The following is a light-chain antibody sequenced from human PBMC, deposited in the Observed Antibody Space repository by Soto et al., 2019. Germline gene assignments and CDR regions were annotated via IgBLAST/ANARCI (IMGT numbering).Light chain of an antibody. CDR2: DVS. J-gene: IGLJ1*01. V-gene: IGLV2-14*01. Sequence: QSVLTQPVSVSGSPGQSITMSCTGTISDVGAYNYVYWYRQHPGKAPKLIIYDVSNRPSGVSNRFSGSKSGNTASLIISGLQAEDEADYYCTSYTSSSGYVFGTGTKVTVL. CDR1: ISDVGAYNY. CDR3: TSYTSSSGYV.